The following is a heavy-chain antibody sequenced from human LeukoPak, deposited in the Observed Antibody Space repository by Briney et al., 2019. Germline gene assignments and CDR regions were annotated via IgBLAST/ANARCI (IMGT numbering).Heavy chain of an antibody. CDR1: GFTFSSSW. CDR2: ISPVGSYT. V-gene: IGHV3-74*01. CDR3: VRDLSFSPDS. Sequence: GGSLRLSCAASGFTFSSSWMHWVRQVPGKGLVWVSHISPVGSYTDNADSVKGRFIISRDNAKNTMSLQMNSLRAGDTAVYYCVRDLSFSPDSWGQGTLVSVFS. J-gene: IGHJ4*02.